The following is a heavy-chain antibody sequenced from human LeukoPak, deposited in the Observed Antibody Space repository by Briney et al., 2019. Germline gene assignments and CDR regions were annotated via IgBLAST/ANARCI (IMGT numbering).Heavy chain of an antibody. Sequence: GGSLRLSCGASGLTFSTYSMNWVRQAPGKGLEWVSYISSDSGARYYADSVKGRFTISRDNAKNSLYLQMNSLRAEDTAVYYCARGGGAAADYSYYYMDVWGKGTTVTVSS. CDR1: GLTFSTYS. J-gene: IGHJ6*03. CDR2: ISSDSGAR. V-gene: IGHV3-48*01. CDR3: ARGGGAAADYSYYYMDV. D-gene: IGHD6-13*01.